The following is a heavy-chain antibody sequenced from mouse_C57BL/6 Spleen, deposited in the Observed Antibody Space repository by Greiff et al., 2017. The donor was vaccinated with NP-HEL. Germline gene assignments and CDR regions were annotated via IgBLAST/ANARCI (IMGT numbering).Heavy chain of an antibody. CDR2: IDPSDSYT. CDR1: GYTFTSYW. CDR3: ATYYRAYYAMDY. D-gene: IGHD2-14*01. V-gene: IGHV1-69*01. Sequence: QVQLQQSGAELVMPGASVKLSCKASGYTFTSYWMHWVKQRPGQGLEWIGEIDPSDSYTNYNQKFKGKSTLTVDKSSSTAYMQLSSLTSEDSAVYYCATYYRAYYAMDYWGQGTSVTVSS. J-gene: IGHJ4*01.